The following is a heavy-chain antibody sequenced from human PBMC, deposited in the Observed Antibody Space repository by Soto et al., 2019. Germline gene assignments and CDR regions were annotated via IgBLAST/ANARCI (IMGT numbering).Heavy chain of an antibody. Sequence: PSETLSLTCTVSGGSISSYYWSWIRQPPGKGLEWIGYIYYSGSTNYNPSLKSRVTISVDTSKNQFSLKLSSVTAADTAVYYCARHNEDSSSWYWFDPWGQGTLVTVS. CDR3: ARHNEDSSSWYWFDP. CDR2: IYYSGST. J-gene: IGHJ5*02. CDR1: GGSISSYY. V-gene: IGHV4-59*08. D-gene: IGHD6-13*01.